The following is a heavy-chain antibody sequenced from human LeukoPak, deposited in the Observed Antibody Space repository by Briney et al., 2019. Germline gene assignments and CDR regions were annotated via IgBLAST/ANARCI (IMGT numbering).Heavy chain of an antibody. V-gene: IGHV1-2*02. CDR1: GYTFTDYY. D-gene: IGHD6-6*01. J-gene: IGHJ4*02. CDR2: INPNSGGT. CDR3: ASNARMYSSSSGRAEYYFDY. Sequence: ASVTDSCKASGYTFTDYYMHWVRQAPGQGLEGMGGINPNSGGTNYAQKFQGRVTMTRDTSISTAYMELSRLRSDDTAVYYCASNARMYSSSSGRAEYYFDYWGQGTLVTVSS.